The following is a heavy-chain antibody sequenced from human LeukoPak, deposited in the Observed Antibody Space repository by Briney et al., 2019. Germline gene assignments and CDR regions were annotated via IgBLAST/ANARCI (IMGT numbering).Heavy chain of an antibody. CDR3: VKATLGYCSGGSCSADY. Sequence: GGSLRLSCSASGFTFSSYSMHWVRQAPGKGLEYVSTINSHGGSTYYADSLKDRFTISRGNSKNTLYLQMSSLRSDDTAVYYCVKATLGYCSGGSCSADYWGQGTLVTVSS. D-gene: IGHD2-15*01. V-gene: IGHV3-64D*06. J-gene: IGHJ4*02. CDR2: INSHGGST. CDR1: GFTFSSYS.